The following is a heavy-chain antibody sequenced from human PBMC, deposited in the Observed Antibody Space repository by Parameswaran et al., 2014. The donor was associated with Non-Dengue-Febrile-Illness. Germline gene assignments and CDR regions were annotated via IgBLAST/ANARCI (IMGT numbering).Heavy chain of an antibody. CDR3: ARDPDGDYEYYYYGMDV. D-gene: IGHD4-17*01. V-gene: IGHV1-69*04. J-gene: IGHJ6*02. CDR2: IIPILGIA. Sequence: WVRQAPGQGLEWMGRIIPILGIANYAQKFQGRVTITADKSTSTAYMELSSLRSEDTAVYYCARDPDGDYEYYYYGMDVWGQGTTVTVSS.